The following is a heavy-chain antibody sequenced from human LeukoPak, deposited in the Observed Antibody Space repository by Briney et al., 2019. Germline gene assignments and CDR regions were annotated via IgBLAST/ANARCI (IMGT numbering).Heavy chain of an antibody. Sequence: ASVKVSCKASGYTFTGYYIHWVRQAPGQGLEWMGGIIPIFGTANYAQKFQGRVTITADKSTSTAYVELSSLRSEDTAVYYCARDNGGNSPRPYYYYYYMDVWGKGTTVTVSS. CDR1: GYTFTGYY. CDR2: IIPIFGTA. D-gene: IGHD4-23*01. J-gene: IGHJ6*03. CDR3: ARDNGGNSPRPYYYYYYMDV. V-gene: IGHV1-69*06.